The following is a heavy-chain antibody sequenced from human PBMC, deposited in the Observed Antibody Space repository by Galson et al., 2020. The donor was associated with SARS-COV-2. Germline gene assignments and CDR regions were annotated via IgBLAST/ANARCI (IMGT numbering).Heavy chain of an antibody. V-gene: IGHV4-4*02. CDR1: GGSIRGYW. Sequence: SETLSLTCTVSGGSIRGYWWSWVRQPPGKGLEWIAEIYNSVTKNYNPSLKSRATILIDRPNNQFSLNLNSVTAADTAVYYCVRHPSGHNTFDFWGQGTLVTVSS. CDR2: IYNSVTK. CDR3: VRHPSGHNTFDF. D-gene: IGHD3-10*01. J-gene: IGHJ4*02.